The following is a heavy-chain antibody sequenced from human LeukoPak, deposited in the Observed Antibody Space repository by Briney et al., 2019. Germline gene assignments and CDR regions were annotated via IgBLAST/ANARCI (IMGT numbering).Heavy chain of an antibody. CDR1: GFTFSSYA. CDR2: ISGSGGST. CDR3: ARDLGDGYNPGYFQH. Sequence: GGSLRLSCAASGFTFSSYAMSWVRQAPGKGLEWVSAISGSGGSTYYADSVKGRFTISRDNSKNTLYLQMNSLRAEDTAVYYCARDLGDGYNPGYFQHWGQGTLVTVSS. J-gene: IGHJ1*01. D-gene: IGHD5-24*01. V-gene: IGHV3-23*01.